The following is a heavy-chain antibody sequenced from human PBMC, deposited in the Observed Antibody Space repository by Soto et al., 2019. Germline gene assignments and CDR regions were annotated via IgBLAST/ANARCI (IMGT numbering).Heavy chain of an antibody. CDR3: ARDIVSVGTRANDAFDV. J-gene: IGHJ3*01. CDR1: GFTFSDTL. CDR2: INPANGNT. D-gene: IGHD1-26*01. V-gene: IGHV1-3*01. Sequence: QVQLVQSGAELKKPGASVNISCQASGFTFSDTLRNWVRQGPGQRLEWMGWINPANGNTRYSEPFHGRVTISSLSYASTAYVALSDLTSEDTAVYYCARDIVSVGTRANDAFDVWGQGTMLNVSS.